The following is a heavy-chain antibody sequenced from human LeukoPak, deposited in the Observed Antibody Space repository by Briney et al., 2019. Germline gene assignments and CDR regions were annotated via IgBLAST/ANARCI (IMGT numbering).Heavy chain of an antibody. D-gene: IGHD5-24*01. CDR3: ANVRRDGYNPYYFEY. J-gene: IGHJ4*02. CDR1: EFTLSSYA. CDR2: ISGSGGST. Sequence: PGGSLRPSCAASEFTLSSYAMSWVRQAPGNGLEWVSAISGSGGSTYYADSVKGEFTISRDISKNTLFLQMNSLRAEDTAVYYCANVRRDGYNPYYFEYWGQGTLVTVSS. V-gene: IGHV3-23*01.